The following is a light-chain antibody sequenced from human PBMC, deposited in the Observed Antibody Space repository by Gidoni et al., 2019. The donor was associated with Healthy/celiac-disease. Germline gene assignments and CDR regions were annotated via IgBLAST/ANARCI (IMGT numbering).Light chain of an antibody. J-gene: IGKJ2*01. CDR2: YAS. Sequence: EIVLTQAPDFQSVTTKEKVTITCRASQSIGSSLHWYQQKPDQSQKLLIKYASQSFSGVPSRFSASGSGTDFPLTINSLEAEDVATYSCHHSSSLPPTFGQGTKLEIK. CDR3: HHSSSLPPT. V-gene: IGKV6-21*01. CDR1: QSIGSS.